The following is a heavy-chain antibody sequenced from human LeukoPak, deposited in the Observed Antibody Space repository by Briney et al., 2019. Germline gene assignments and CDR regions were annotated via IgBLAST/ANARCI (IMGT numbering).Heavy chain of an antibody. CDR1: GFTFSSYG. CDR3: AKGGRDVWFGELGASDY. D-gene: IGHD3-10*01. V-gene: IGHV3-30*18. CDR2: ISYDGSNK. Sequence: GGSLRLSCAASGFTFSSYGMHWVRQAPGKGLEWVAVISYDGSNKYYADSVKGRFTISRDNSKNTLYPQMNSLRAEDTAVYYCAKGGRDVWFGELGASDYWGQGTLVTVSS. J-gene: IGHJ4*02.